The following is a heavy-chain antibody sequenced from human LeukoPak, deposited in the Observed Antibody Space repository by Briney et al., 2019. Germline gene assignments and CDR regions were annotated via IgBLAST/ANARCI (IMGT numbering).Heavy chain of an antibody. CDR2: IYASGSTI. CDR3: ARKVGYYYYYGMDV. Sequence: GGSLRLSCAASGFTFASYEMNWVRQAPGEGLECIAYIYASGSTIYYSDSVKGRFTISRDNAKNSLYLQMNSLSAEDTAVYYCARKVGYYYYYGMDVWGKGTTVTVSS. J-gene: IGHJ6*04. V-gene: IGHV3-48*03. D-gene: IGHD1-26*01. CDR1: GFTFASYE.